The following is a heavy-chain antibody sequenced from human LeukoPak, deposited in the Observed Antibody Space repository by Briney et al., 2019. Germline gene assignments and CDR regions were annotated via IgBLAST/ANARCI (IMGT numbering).Heavy chain of an antibody. D-gene: IGHD1-26*01. J-gene: IGHJ4*02. CDR3: AAQSSGSSTRAPDF. Sequence: SGGSLRLSCETSGVTFSSLSLNWVRQPPGKGLEWLSYISASSRTKYYADSVKGRFIVSRDNAKNSLFLQMVSLRAEDTALYYCAAQSSGSSTRAPDFWGQGTLVTVSS. CDR2: ISASSRTK. V-gene: IGHV3-48*04. CDR1: GVTFSSLS.